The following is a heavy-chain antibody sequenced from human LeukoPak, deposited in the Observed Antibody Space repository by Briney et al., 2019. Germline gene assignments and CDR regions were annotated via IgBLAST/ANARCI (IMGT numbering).Heavy chain of an antibody. CDR1: GGAISSDNYY. CDR2: INYSGTT. V-gene: IGHV4-39*01. CDR3: ARLSDY. J-gene: IGHJ4*02. Sequence: PSETLSLTCTVSGGAISSDNYYWGWIRQPPGKGLEWIGSINYSGTTYYNPSLKSRVSISVDTSRTQFSLRLSSVTAADTAVYYRARLSDYWGQGTLVTVSS.